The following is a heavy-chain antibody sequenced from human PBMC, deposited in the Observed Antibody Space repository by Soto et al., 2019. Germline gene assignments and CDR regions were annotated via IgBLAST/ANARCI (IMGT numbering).Heavy chain of an antibody. V-gene: IGHV4-34*01. Sequence: PSETLSLTCAVYGGSFSGYYWSWIRQPPGKGLEWIGEINHSGSTNYNPSLKSRVTISVDTSKNQFSLKLSSVTAADTAVYYCARDQTGYSSGGFFDSWGLGTLVTASS. J-gene: IGHJ4*02. CDR3: ARDQTGYSSGGFFDS. CDR1: GGSFSGYY. D-gene: IGHD6-19*01. CDR2: INHSGST.